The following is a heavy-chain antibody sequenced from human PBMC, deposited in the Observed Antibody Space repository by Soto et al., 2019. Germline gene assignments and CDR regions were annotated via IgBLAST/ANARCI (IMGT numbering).Heavy chain of an antibody. V-gene: IGHV4-30-4*01. Sequence: QVQLQESGPGLVKPSQTLSLTCTVSGGSISTVNYWWSWIRQSPDMGLEWIGHIYNGGSTYNNPSHERRVTMSVHTSKNQLSLTLSSVSAAVTAVYYCARGPSGDKVDSWGQGTLVTVSS. CDR3: ARGPSGDKVDS. CDR2: IYNGGST. CDR1: GGSISTVNYW. D-gene: IGHD7-27*01. J-gene: IGHJ4*02.